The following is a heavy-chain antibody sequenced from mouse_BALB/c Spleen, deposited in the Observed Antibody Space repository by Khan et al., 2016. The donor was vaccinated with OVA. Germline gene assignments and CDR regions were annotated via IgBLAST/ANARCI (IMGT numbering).Heavy chain of an antibody. CDR1: GFSLTSYG. Sequence: QVQLMESGPGLVAPSQSLCITCTVSGFSLTSYGVPWVRQAPGKGLEWLGVIWAGGSSSYNSALMSRLSISKDNSKSQVFLKMNSLQTDDTAMYYCARLEDKWGQGTTLTVSS. V-gene: IGHV2-9*02. J-gene: IGHJ2*01. CDR3: ARLEDK. CDR2: IWAGGSS.